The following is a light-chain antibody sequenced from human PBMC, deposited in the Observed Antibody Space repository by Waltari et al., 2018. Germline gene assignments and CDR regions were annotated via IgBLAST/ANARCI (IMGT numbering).Light chain of an antibody. Sequence: QSALTQPAPVSGSPGQSIPISCTGTSSDVGSYNLVSWYQQHPGKAPKLMIYEVSKRPSGVSNRFSGSKSGNTASLTISGLQAEDEADYYCCSYAGSSTPDWVFGGGTKLTVL. CDR3: CSYAGSSTPDWV. CDR2: EVS. V-gene: IGLV2-23*02. CDR1: SSDVGSYNL. J-gene: IGLJ3*02.